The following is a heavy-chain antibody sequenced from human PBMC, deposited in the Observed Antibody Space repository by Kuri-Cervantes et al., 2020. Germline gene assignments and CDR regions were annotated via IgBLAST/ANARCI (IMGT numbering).Heavy chain of an antibody. Sequence: SVKVSCKASGGTFSSYAISWVRQAPGQGLEWMGGIIPIFGTANYAQKFQGRVTITADKSTSTAYMELSSLRSEDTAVYYCARGKTYYYDSSGYPNDAFDIWGQGTMVTVSS. CDR3: ARGKTYYYDSSGYPNDAFDI. CDR2: IIPIFGTA. D-gene: IGHD3-22*01. CDR1: GGTFSSYA. J-gene: IGHJ3*02. V-gene: IGHV1-69*06.